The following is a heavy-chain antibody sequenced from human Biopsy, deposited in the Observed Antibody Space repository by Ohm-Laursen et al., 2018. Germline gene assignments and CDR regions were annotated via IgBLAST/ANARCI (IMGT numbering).Heavy chain of an antibody. Sequence: GTLSLTCPVSGASLSSHYWSWIRQPPGKGLAWLGYFFGSGDTYYNPSLKSRVTLSVEPSKNQFSLKLNAVTAADTAVYYCAKGITVYGVVLPYYFDDWGQGTLVTVSS. CDR3: AKGITVYGVVLPYYFDD. D-gene: IGHD3-3*01. CDR1: GASLSSHY. V-gene: IGHV4-59*11. J-gene: IGHJ4*02. CDR2: FFGSGDT.